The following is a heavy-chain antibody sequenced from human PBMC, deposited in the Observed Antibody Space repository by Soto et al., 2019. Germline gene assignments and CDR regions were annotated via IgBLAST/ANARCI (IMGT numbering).Heavy chain of an antibody. D-gene: IGHD3-22*01. CDR2: IYYSGST. J-gene: IGHJ5*02. V-gene: IGHV4-59*01. Sequence: SETLSLTCTVSGGSISSYYWSWIRQPPGKGLEWIGCIYYSGSTNYNPSLKSRVTISVDTSKNQFSLKLSSVTAADTAVYYCARDTGYYDSSGPGGRFDPWGQGTLVTVSS. CDR3: ARDTGYYDSSGPGGRFDP. CDR1: GGSISSYY.